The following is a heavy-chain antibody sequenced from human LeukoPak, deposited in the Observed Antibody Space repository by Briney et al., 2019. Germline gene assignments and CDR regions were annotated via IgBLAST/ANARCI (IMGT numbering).Heavy chain of an antibody. D-gene: IGHD3-22*01. J-gene: IGHJ3*02. CDR3: ARGSYLYYYDSSGYRYAFDI. Sequence: SETLSLTCTVSGYSISSGYYWGWIRQPPGKGLEWIGSISHSGSTYYNPSLKSRVTISVDTSKNQFSLKLSSVTAADTAVYYCARGSYLYYYDSSGYRYAFDIWGQGTMVTVSS. V-gene: IGHV4-38-2*02. CDR2: ISHSGST. CDR1: GYSISSGYY.